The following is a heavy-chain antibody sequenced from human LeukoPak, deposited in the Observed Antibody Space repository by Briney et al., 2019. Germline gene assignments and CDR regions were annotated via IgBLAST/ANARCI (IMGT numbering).Heavy chain of an antibody. D-gene: IGHD2-21*02. J-gene: IGHJ6*02. CDR1: GFTFSSYS. Sequence: GGSLRLSCAASGFTFSSYSMNWVRQAPGKGLEWVSSISSSSSYIYYADSVKGRFTISRDDAKNSLYLQMNSLRAEDTAVYYCARDDFYYYYGMDVWGQGTTVTVSS. CDR2: ISSSSSYI. CDR3: ARDDFYYYYGMDV. V-gene: IGHV3-21*01.